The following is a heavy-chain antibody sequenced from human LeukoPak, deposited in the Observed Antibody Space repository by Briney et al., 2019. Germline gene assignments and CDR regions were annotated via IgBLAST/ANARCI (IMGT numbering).Heavy chain of an antibody. CDR2: INHSGST. CDR1: GGSFSGYY. CDR3: ARVRLGIFGVVNRNFRVDY. Sequence: KASETLSLTCAGYGGSFSGYYWSWIRQPPGKGLEWIGEINHSGSTNYNPSLKSRVTISVDTSKNQFSLKLSSVTAADTAVYYCARVRLGIFGVVNRNFRVDYWGQGTLVTVSS. D-gene: IGHD3-3*01. V-gene: IGHV4-34*01. J-gene: IGHJ4*02.